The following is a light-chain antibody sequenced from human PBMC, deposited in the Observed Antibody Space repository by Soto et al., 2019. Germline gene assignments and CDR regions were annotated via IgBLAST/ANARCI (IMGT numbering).Light chain of an antibody. CDR1: QAISSR. CDR2: AAS. CDR3: LQANSFPLN. J-gene: IGKJ4*01. V-gene: IGKV1-12*01. Sequence: DIQMTQSPSSVSASLGDRVTITCRASQAISSRGAWYQQKPGKTTKLLIYAASSLQSGVPSRFSGSGYGTDFTLTISSLQPGDCATYYCLQANSFPLNFGGGPMVEI.